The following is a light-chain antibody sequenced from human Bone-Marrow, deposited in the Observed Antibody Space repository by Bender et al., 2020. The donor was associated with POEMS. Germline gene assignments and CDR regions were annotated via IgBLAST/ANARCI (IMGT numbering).Light chain of an antibody. J-gene: IGLJ2*01. CDR3: CSYASSSTRV. CDR1: SSDVGRYNL. V-gene: IGLV2-23*02. Sequence: QSALTQPASVSGSPGQTITISCTGTSSDVGRYNLVSWYQQHSGKAPKLMIYDVSERPSGVPDRFSGSKSDNTASLTISGLQAEDEADFYCCSYASSSTRVFGGGTKLTVL. CDR2: DVS.